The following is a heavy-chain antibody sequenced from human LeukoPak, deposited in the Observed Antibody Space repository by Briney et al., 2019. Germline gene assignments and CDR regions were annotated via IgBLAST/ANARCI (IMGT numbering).Heavy chain of an antibody. V-gene: IGHV4-34*01. CDR3: ARSSFNNYDSSGYYFY. Sequence: SETLSLTCAVYGGSFSGYYWSWIRQPPGKGLEWIGEINHSGSTNYNPSLKSRVTISVDTSKNQFSLKLSSVTAADTAVYYCARSSFNNYDSSGYYFYWGQGTLVTVSS. D-gene: IGHD3-22*01. CDR2: INHSGST. CDR1: GGSFSGYY. J-gene: IGHJ4*02.